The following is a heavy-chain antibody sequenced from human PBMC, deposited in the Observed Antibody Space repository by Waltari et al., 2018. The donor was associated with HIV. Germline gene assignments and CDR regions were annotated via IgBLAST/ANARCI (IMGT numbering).Heavy chain of an antibody. CDR2: IYYSGST. D-gene: IGHD5-18*01. CDR1: GGSISSSSYY. V-gene: IGHV4-39*01. Sequence: QLQLQESGPGLVKPSETLSLTCTVSGGSISSSSYYWGWIRQPPGKGLEWIGSIYYSGSTYYNASLKSRVTISVDTSKKQFSLKLSSVTAADTAVYHCARQAGTAMATLDYWGQGTLVTVSS. CDR3: ARQAGTAMATLDY. J-gene: IGHJ4*02.